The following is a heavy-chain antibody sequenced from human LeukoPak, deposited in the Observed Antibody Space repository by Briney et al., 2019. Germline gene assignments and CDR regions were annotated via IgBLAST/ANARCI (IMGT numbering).Heavy chain of an antibody. CDR1: GGSISSYY. V-gene: IGHV4-59*01. CDR3: AVVVDAFDI. D-gene: IGHD2-15*01. Sequence: SETLSLTCTVSGGSISSYYWSWIRQPPGKGLEWIGHIYYSGSTNYNPSLKSRVTISVDTSKNQFSLKLSSVTAADTAVYYCAVVVDAFDIWGQGTMVTVSS. J-gene: IGHJ3*02. CDR2: IYYSGST.